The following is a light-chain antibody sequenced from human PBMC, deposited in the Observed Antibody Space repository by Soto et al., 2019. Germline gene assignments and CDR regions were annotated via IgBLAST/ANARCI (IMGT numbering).Light chain of an antibody. Sequence: QSVLTQPASVSGSPGQSITISCTGTSSDVGAYNYVSWYQQHPGKAPKLMIYDVSNRPSGVSNRFSGSKSGNTASLTISGLQAEDEAEYYCSSYTSVSSLGLGGFGTGTKVTVL. CDR2: DVS. CDR3: SSYTSVSSLGLGG. CDR1: SSDVGAYNY. V-gene: IGLV2-14*03. J-gene: IGLJ1*01.